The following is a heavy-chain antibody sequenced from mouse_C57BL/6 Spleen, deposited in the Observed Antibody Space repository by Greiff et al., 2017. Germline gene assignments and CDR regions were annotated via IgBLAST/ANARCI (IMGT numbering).Heavy chain of an antibody. CDR1: GFSFNTYA. CDR3: VRQNNGISSFAY. CDR2: IRSKSNNYAT. V-gene: IGHV10-1*01. Sequence: EVHVVESGGGLVQPKGSLKLSCAASGFSFNTYAMTWVRQAPGKGLEWVARIRSKSNNYATYYDDSVRGRFTISRVDSESMLYLQMNNLKPEDTAMYYCVRQNNGISSFAYWGQGTLVTVSA. D-gene: IGHD1-1*01. J-gene: IGHJ3*01.